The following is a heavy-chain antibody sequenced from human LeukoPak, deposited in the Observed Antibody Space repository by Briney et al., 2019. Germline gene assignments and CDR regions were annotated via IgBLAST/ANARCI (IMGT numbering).Heavy chain of an antibody. V-gene: IGHV3-7*01. Sequence: GGSLRLSCEAFGFTFSGNWMSWVRQAPGKGLEWVASINPDGSQKLYVDSVKGRFTISRDNTKGSLYLQMNSLGAEDTAMYYCAKLLGTATTYDSWGQGTRVTVSS. CDR3: AKLLGTATTYDS. J-gene: IGHJ4*02. CDR1: GFTFSGNW. CDR2: INPDGSQK. D-gene: IGHD5-24*01.